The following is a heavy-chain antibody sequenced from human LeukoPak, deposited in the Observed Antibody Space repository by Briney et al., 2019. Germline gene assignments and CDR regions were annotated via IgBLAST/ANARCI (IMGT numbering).Heavy chain of an antibody. D-gene: IGHD3-22*01. J-gene: IGHJ4*02. CDR2: IYPGDSDT. CDR1: GYSFTSYW. Sequence: GESLKISCKGSGYSFTSYWIGWVRQLPGKGLEWMGIIYPGDSDTRYSPSFQGQVTISADKSISTAYLQWSSPKASDTAMYYCARHAPVTMIVVAPPDYWGQGTLVTVSS. V-gene: IGHV5-51*01. CDR3: ARHAPVTMIVVAPPDY.